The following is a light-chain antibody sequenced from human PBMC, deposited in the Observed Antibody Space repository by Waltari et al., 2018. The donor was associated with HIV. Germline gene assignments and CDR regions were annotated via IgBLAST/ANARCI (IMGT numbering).Light chain of an antibody. Sequence: QSVLTQPPSVSAAPGQKVTISCSGSTYNIGNDYVSWYQHVPGAAPRPLIYDNNRRPSRIPDRCSVSRSGTSATLCITVLQTGDEAHYYCGTWDRSLSAAVFGGGTKLTVL. J-gene: IGLJ3*02. CDR3: GTWDRSLSAAV. CDR1: TYNIGNDY. V-gene: IGLV1-51*01. CDR2: DNN.